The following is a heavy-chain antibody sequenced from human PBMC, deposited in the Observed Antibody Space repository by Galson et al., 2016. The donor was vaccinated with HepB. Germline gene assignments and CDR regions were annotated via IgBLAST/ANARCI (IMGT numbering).Heavy chain of an antibody. CDR2: ISSSSSYT. CDR3: AKDSSSAL. CDR1: GFTFSDYY. V-gene: IGHV3-11*06. Sequence: SLRLSCAASGFTFSDYYMSWIRQAPGKGLEWVSYISSSSSYTNCAESVKGRFTISRDNAKNSLYLQMNSLRAEDTAVYYCAKDSSSALWGRGSLVTVSS. J-gene: IGHJ2*01. D-gene: IGHD6-6*01.